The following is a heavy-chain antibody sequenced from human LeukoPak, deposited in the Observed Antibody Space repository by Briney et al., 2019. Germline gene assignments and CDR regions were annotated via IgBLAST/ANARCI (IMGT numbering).Heavy chain of an antibody. J-gene: IGHJ3*02. CDR2: INPNSGGT. V-gene: IGHV1-2*04. Sequence: GASVKVSCKASGYTFTGYYMHWVRQAPGQGLEWMGWINPNSGGTNYAQKFQGWVTMTRDTSISTAYMELSRLRSDDTAVYYCARHSSRLWFGEWVRGAFDIWGQGTMVTVSS. CDR3: ARHSSRLWFGEWVRGAFDI. CDR1: GYTFTGYY. D-gene: IGHD3-10*01.